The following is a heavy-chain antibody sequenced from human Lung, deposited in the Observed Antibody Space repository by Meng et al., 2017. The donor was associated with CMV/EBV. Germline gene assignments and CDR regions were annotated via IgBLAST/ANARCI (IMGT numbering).Heavy chain of an antibody. D-gene: IGHD4-17*01. Sequence: ASXXVSCKASGYILTTYGINWVRQAPGQGLEWMGWVNPYNGDGGYAQRFQGRVTVTTDTSINTAYLELTSLRSDDTAVYYCVRAVHGLEIWGQGTTVTVSS. V-gene: IGHV1-8*01. CDR3: VRAVHGLEI. J-gene: IGHJ6*02. CDR2: VNPYNGDG. CDR1: GYILTTYG.